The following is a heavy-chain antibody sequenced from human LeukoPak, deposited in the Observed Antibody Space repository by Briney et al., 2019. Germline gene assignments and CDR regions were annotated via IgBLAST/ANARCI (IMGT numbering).Heavy chain of an antibody. Sequence: SETLSLTCTVSGGSISSGGYYWSWIRQPPGKGLEWIGYIYHSGSTYYNPSLKSRVTISVDRSKNQFSLKLSSVTAADTAVYYCARSPRKGAIAAAGYYFDYWGQGTLVTVSS. CDR1: GGSISSGGYY. CDR2: IYHSGST. D-gene: IGHD6-13*01. V-gene: IGHV4-30-2*01. J-gene: IGHJ4*02. CDR3: ARSPRKGAIAAAGYYFDY.